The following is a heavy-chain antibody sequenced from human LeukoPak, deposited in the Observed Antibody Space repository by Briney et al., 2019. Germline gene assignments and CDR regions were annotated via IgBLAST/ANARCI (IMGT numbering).Heavy chain of an antibody. D-gene: IGHD4-23*01. CDR3: ARAGAYGGNLPVDY. CDR2: IYYRGST. Sequence: PSETLSLTCTVSGGSISSYYWSWIRQPPGKGLEWIGYIYYRGSTNYNPSLKSRVTISVDTSKNQFSLKLSSVTAADTAVYYCARAGAYGGNLPVDYWGQGTLVTVSS. CDR1: GGSISSYY. J-gene: IGHJ4*02. V-gene: IGHV4-59*01.